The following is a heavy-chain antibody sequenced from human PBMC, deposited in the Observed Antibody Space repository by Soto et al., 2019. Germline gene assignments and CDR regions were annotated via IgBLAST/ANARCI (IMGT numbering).Heavy chain of an antibody. D-gene: IGHD2-15*01. J-gene: IGHJ5*02. CDR2: ISAYNGNT. CDR3: ARDPEGGYCSGGSCYGWFDP. CDR1: GYTFTSYV. Sequence: ASVKFSCKASGYTFTSYVISWVRQAPGQGLEWMGWISAYNGNTNYAQKLQGRVTMTTDTSTSTAYMELRSLRSDDTAVYYCARDPEGGYCSGGSCYGWFDPWGQGTLVTVSS. V-gene: IGHV1-18*04.